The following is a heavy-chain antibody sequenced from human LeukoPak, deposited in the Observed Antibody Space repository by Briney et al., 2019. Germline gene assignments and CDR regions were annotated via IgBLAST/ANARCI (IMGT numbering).Heavy chain of an antibody. V-gene: IGHV4-34*01. CDR1: GGSFSGYY. J-gene: IGHJ5*02. CDR2: INHSGST. D-gene: IGHD3-10*01. Sequence: SETLSLTCAVYGGSFSGYYWSWIGQPPGKGLEWIGEINHSGSTNYNPSLKSRVTISVDTSKNQFSLKLSSVTAADTAVYYCAREHSYYYGSGSYYNRNWFDPWGQGTLVTVSS. CDR3: AREHSYYYGSGSYYNRNWFDP.